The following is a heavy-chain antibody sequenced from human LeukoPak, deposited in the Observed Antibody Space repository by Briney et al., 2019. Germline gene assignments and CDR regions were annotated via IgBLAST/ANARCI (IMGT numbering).Heavy chain of an antibody. V-gene: IGHV3-30-3*01. D-gene: IGHD3-22*01. J-gene: IGHJ4*02. CDR3: ARVLFYDRYYFDY. CDR2: ISYDGSNK. Sequence: GGSLRLSCAASGFTFSSYAMHWVRQAPGKGLEWVAVISYDGSNKYYADSVKGRFTISRDNSKNTLYLQMSSLRAEDTAVYYCARVLFYDRYYFDYWGQGTLVTVSS. CDR1: GFTFSSYA.